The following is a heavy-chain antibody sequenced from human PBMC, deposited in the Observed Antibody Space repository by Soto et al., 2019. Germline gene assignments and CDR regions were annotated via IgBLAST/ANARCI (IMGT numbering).Heavy chain of an antibody. CDR2: IYFRGNT. D-gene: IGHD3-22*01. CDR1: GDSISRIDYY. Sequence: SETLSLTCSVSGDSISRIDYYWTWIRRHPEKGLEWIGNIYFRGNTYYSPSLESRLTISVDTSKNQFSLKLTSVTAADTAVYYCAREGGSYDSGGYLIRGAFDIWGQGTMVTVSS. V-gene: IGHV4-31*03. CDR3: AREGGSYDSGGYLIRGAFDI. J-gene: IGHJ3*02.